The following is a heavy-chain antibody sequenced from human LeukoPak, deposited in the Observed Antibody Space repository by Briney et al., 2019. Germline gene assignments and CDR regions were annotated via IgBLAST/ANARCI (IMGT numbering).Heavy chain of an antibody. Sequence: GGSLRLLCAASGFTFSNYWMSWVRQAPGKGLEWVANINQDGSTKYYVDSVKGRFTISRDNAKNSLYLQMNSLRAEDTAVYYCAQLFYYYYYMDGCGNGTTVTVSS. V-gene: IGHV3-7*01. CDR2: INQDGSTK. D-gene: IGHD1-1*01. CDR3: AQLFYYYYYMDG. J-gene: IGHJ6*03. CDR1: GFTFSNYW.